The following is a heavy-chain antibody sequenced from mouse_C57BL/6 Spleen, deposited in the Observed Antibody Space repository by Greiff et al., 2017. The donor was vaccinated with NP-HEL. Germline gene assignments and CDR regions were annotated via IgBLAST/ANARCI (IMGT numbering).Heavy chain of an antibody. CDR1: GYTFTSYW. V-gene: IGHV1-74*01. CDR3: AKTAQATWGFAY. CDR2: IHPSDSAT. D-gene: IGHD3-2*02. Sequence: QVQLQQPGAELVKPGASVKVSCKASGYTFTSYWMHWVKQRPGQGLEWIGRIHPSDSATNYNQKFKGKATLTVDKSSSTAYMQLSSLTSEDSAVDYCAKTAQATWGFAYWGKGTLVTVSA. J-gene: IGHJ3*01.